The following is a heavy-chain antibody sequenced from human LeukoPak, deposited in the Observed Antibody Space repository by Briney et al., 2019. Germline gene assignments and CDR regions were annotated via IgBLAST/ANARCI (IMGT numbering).Heavy chain of an antibody. Sequence: PGGSLRLSCAASGFTFSSYSMNWVRQAPGKGLEWVSSISSSSSYIYYADSVKGRFTISRDNAKNSLYLQMNSLRAEDTAVYYCARALRSRYNWYAFDIWGQGTMVTVSS. CDR2: ISSSSSYI. CDR1: GFTFSSYS. D-gene: IGHD1-1*01. V-gene: IGHV3-21*01. CDR3: ARALRSRYNWYAFDI. J-gene: IGHJ3*02.